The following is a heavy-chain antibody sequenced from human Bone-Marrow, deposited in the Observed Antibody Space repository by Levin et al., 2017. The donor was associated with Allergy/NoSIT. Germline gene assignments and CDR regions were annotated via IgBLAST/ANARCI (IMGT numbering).Heavy chain of an antibody. D-gene: IGHD1-26*01. J-gene: IGHJ4*02. V-gene: IGHV1-2*06. CDR2: IGPASGGT. CDR3: TRKAYGTYDY. Sequence: GASVKVSCKASGYTFTYYYMHWVRQAPGQGLEWVGRIGPASGGTDYAQKFQGRVTMTSDTSITSVYMELSGPTSDDTAVYYCTRKAYGTYDYWGQGTLVTVSS. CDR1: GYTFTYYY.